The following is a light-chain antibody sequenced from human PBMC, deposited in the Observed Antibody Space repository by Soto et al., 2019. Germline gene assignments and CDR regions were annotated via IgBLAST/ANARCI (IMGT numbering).Light chain of an antibody. CDR3: HQLNTSPFT. CDR2: AAS. Sequence: DIQLTQSPSFLSASVGDRVTITCRASQGISSYLAWYQEKPGKAPKLLIYAASTLQSGVPSRFSGSGSGTEFPLTISSLQPEDFATYYCHQLNTSPFTFGPGTKVDI. J-gene: IGKJ3*01. CDR1: QGISSY. V-gene: IGKV1-9*01.